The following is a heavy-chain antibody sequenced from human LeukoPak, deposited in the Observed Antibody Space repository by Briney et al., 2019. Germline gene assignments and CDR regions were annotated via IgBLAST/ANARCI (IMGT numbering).Heavy chain of an antibody. Sequence: PAPSLSLTCAVSGPSISSGYTWCSIRQPTGRGLEWIGSIYDGRNTSYTPSLKDRVSPSADPSKNQFSLRLRSGTAADTAMYYCARGVGIDYWGEGTRVTVPS. CDR1: GPSISSGYT. J-gene: IGHJ4*02. CDR3: ARGVGIDY. D-gene: IGHD2-15*01. V-gene: IGHV4-38-2*01. CDR2: IYDGRNT.